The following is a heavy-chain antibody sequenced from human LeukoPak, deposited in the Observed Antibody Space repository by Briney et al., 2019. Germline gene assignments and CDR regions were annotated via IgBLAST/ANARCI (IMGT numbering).Heavy chain of an antibody. D-gene: IGHD2-15*01. V-gene: IGHV5-51*01. Sequence: GESLKISCKGSGYSFTTYWIGGGRQMPGKGLEWRGIIYPGDSDTRYSPSFHGQVTISADKSTSTAYLQWSSLKASDTAMYYCARYCSGGSCSPWGQGTLVTVSS. CDR3: ARYCSGGSCSP. CDR2: IYPGDSDT. CDR1: GYSFTTYW. J-gene: IGHJ4*02.